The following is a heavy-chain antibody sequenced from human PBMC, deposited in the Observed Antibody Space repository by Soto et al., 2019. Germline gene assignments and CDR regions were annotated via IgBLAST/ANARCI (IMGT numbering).Heavy chain of an antibody. D-gene: IGHD2-15*01. J-gene: IGHJ3*02. CDR2: IIPIFGTA. V-gene: IGHV1-69*01. CDR3: AVTLGYCSGGSCYPDDAFDI. Sequence: QVQLVQSGAEVKKPGSSVKVSCKASGGTFSSYAISWVRQAPGQGLEWMGGIIPIFGTANYAQKFQGRVTITADESSSTAYMDLSSLRSEDSAVYYCAVTLGYCSGGSCYPDDAFDIWGQGTMVTVSS. CDR1: GGTFSSYA.